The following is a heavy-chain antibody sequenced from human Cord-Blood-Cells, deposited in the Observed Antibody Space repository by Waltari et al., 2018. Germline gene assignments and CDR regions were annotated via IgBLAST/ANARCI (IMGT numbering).Heavy chain of an antibody. Sequence: QVQLQESGPGLVKPSETLSLTCTVSGGSISSYYWSWIRQPPGKGLEWIGYIYYSGSTNYNPSLNSRVTISVDTSKNQFSLKLSSVTAADTAVYYCARARYCGGDCYDAFDIWGQGTMVTVSS. CDR1: GGSISSYY. V-gene: IGHV4-59*01. CDR2: IYYSGST. J-gene: IGHJ3*02. CDR3: ARARYCGGDCYDAFDI. D-gene: IGHD2-21*01.